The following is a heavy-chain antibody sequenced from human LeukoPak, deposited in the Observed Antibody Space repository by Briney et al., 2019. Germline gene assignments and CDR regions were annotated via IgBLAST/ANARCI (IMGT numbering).Heavy chain of an antibody. CDR3: GKVAQRSFDYSNSIEN. V-gene: IGHV3-33*01. CDR1: KFTFSHFG. CDR2: IWNDGSNQ. J-gene: IGHJ4*02. D-gene: IGHD4-11*01. Sequence: PGRSLRPSRAASKFTFSHFGIHCVRQAPSKGLEWVAFIWNDGSNQYYAESVKGPFTVSRDNSQNMVYLQMNSLRPEDTAVYYVGKVAQRSFDYSNSIENWGQRTLVTVSS.